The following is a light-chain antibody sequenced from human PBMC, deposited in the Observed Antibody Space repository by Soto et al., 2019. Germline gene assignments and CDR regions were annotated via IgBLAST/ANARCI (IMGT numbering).Light chain of an antibody. CDR1: SSNIGSNY. CDR3: AAWDDSLSGVV. CDR2: RNS. J-gene: IGLJ2*01. V-gene: IGLV1-47*01. Sequence: QPVLTQPPSASGTPGQRVTISCSGSSSNIGSNYVYWYQQLPGTAPKLLIYRNSQRPSGVPDRFSGSKSGTSASLAISGLRSEDEADYYCAAWDDSLSGVVFGGGTKVTVL.